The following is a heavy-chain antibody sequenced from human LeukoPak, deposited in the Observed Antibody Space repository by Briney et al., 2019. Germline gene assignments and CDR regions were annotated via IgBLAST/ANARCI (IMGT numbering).Heavy chain of an antibody. V-gene: IGHV4-59*01. CDR1: GGSISSYY. J-gene: IGHJ6*02. CDR2: IYYSGST. D-gene: IGHD2-15*01. CDR3: ARDGCSGGSCYRDYYGMDV. Sequence: SETPSLTCTVSGGSISSYYWSWIRKPPGKGLEWIGYIYYSGSTNYNPSLKSRVTISVDTSKNQFSLKLSSVTAADTAVYYCARDGCSGGSCYRDYYGMDVWGQGTAVTVSS.